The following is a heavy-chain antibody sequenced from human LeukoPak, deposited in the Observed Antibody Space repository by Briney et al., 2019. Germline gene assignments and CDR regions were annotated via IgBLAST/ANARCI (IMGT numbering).Heavy chain of an antibody. D-gene: IGHD6-13*01. J-gene: IGHJ5*02. Sequence: GGSLRLSCAASGFSFDDYAMTWVRQAPGTGLEWVSTINWNGGTTTYADSVKGRFTVSRDNAKNSLYLQMNSLRADDTALYYCARDLYAGTVNWFDPRGQGTLVTVSS. CDR1: GFSFDDYA. V-gene: IGHV3-20*04. CDR2: INWNGGTT. CDR3: ARDLYAGTVNWFDP.